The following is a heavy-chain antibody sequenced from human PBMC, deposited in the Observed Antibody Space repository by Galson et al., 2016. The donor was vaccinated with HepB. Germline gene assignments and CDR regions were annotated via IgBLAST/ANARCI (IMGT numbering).Heavy chain of an antibody. V-gene: IGHV3-23*01. CDR3: ARLFGGYIDY. D-gene: IGHD2-15*01. Sequence: SLRLSCAASGFTLSNYAVSWVRQAPGKGLEWVSDISGSGITTYYADSVEGRFTISRDNSKKTVYLQMSSLRAEDTAVYYCARLFGGYIDYWGQGTLVTVSS. J-gene: IGHJ4*02. CDR2: ISGSGITT. CDR1: GFTLSNYA.